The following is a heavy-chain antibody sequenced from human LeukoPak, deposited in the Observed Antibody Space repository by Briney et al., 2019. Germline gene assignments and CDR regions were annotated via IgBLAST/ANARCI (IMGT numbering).Heavy chain of an antibody. Sequence: SETLSLTCTVSGGSISSYYWSWIRQPAGKGLEWIGRIYTSGSTNYNPSLKSRVTMSVDTFKNQFSLKLSSVTAADTAVYYCARVKYYYGSGSHWFDPWGQGTLVTVSS. J-gene: IGHJ5*02. CDR1: GGSISSYY. D-gene: IGHD3-10*01. CDR2: IYTSGST. CDR3: ARVKYYYGSGSHWFDP. V-gene: IGHV4-4*07.